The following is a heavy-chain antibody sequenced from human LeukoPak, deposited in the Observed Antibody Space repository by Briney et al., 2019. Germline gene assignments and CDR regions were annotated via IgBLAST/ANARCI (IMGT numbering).Heavy chain of an antibody. CDR1: GFTVSSNY. CDR2: IYSGGST. CDR3: AKYGPQDSGSSHFDY. J-gene: IGHJ4*02. Sequence: PGGSLRLSCAASGFTVSSNYMNWVRQAPGTGLEWVSVIYSGGSTYYADSVKGRFTTSRDNSKNTLFLQMNSLRAEDTAIYYCAKYGPQDSGSSHFDYWGQGALVTVSS. D-gene: IGHD1-26*01. V-gene: IGHV3-53*01.